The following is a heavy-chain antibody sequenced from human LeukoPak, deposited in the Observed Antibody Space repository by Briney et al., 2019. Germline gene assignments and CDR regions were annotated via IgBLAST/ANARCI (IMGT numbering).Heavy chain of an antibody. J-gene: IGHJ4*02. D-gene: IGHD4-17*01. CDR3: TTASDYGDSAAGAY. CDR2: IKSKTDGGTT. V-gene: IGHV3-15*01. Sequence: GGSLRLSCAASGFTFSNAWMSWVRQAPGKGLEWVGRIKSKTDGGTTDYAAPVKGRFTNSRDDSKNTLYLQMNSLKTEDTAVYYCTTASDYGDSAAGAYWGQGTLVTVSS. CDR1: GFTFSNAW.